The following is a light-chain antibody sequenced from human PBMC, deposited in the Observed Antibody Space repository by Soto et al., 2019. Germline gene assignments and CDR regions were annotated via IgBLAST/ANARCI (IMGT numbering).Light chain of an antibody. J-gene: IGLJ2*01. CDR2: DVS. Sequence: QSALTQPRSVSGSPGQSVTISCTGTSSDVGGYNYVSWYQQHPGKAPKLMTYDVSKRPSGVPDRFSGSKSGNTASLTISGLQAEDEADYYCCSYEGSISVIFGGGTKLTVL. CDR3: CSYEGSISVI. CDR1: SSDVGGYNY. V-gene: IGLV2-11*01.